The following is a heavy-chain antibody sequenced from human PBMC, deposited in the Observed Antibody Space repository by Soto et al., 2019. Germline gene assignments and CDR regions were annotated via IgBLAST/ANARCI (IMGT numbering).Heavy chain of an antibody. CDR1: GFTFSNAW. Sequence: GGSLRLSCAASGFTFSNAWMSWVRQAPGKGLEWVGRIESKTDGGTTDYAAPVKGRFTISRDDSKNTLYLQMNSLKTEDTAVYYCTTRGRGYSYGHFDYWGQGTLLTVSS. D-gene: IGHD5-18*01. CDR2: IESKTDGGTT. V-gene: IGHV3-15*04. J-gene: IGHJ4*02. CDR3: TTRGRGYSYGHFDY.